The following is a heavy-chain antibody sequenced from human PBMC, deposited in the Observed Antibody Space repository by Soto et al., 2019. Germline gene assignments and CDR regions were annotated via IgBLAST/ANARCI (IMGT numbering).Heavy chain of an antibody. CDR2: IYHSGGT. D-gene: IGHD6-19*01. CDR1: GYSSRSGYY. CDR3: AGTDSYTSGLDY. J-gene: IGHJ4*02. V-gene: IGHV4-38-2*01. Sequence: KPSETLSLTCAVSGYSSRSGYYWAWIRQPPGKGLEYIGSIYHSGGTFYNPSLKSRVTMSVDTSKKEFSLRLTAVTAADTAVYYCAGTDSYTSGLDYWGQGTVVTVSS.